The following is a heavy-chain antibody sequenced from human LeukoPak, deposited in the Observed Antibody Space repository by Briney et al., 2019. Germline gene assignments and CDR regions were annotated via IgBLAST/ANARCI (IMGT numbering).Heavy chain of an antibody. D-gene: IGHD3-3*01. CDR1: GFTFSSYA. Sequence: GSLRLSCEASGFTFSSYAISWVRQAPGKGLEWVSALTSGGSTFYADSVKGRFTISRDNSKNTLSLQMNSLRAEDTAVYYCAREDKRFTIFGVVIPNDYYYYGMDVWGQGTTVTVSS. CDR2: LTSGGST. CDR3: AREDKRFTIFGVVIPNDYYYYGMDV. J-gene: IGHJ6*02. V-gene: IGHV3-23*01.